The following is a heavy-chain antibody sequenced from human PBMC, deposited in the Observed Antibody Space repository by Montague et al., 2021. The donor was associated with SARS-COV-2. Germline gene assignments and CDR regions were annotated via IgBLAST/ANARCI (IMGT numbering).Heavy chain of an antibody. CDR1: GAPINNYY. V-gene: IGHV4-59*13. Sequence: SETLSLTCSVSGAPINNYYWGWVRQSPGKGLEWIGYIYYSGSVTTSYNPSLKSRVSISVDTSENQFSLKLTSVTAADTAVYYCARRGGGEVFARFMYWYFDVWSRGSLVTVSS. CDR2: IYYSGSVTT. CDR3: ARRGGGEVFARFMYWYFDV. D-gene: IGHD2-21*01. J-gene: IGHJ2*01.